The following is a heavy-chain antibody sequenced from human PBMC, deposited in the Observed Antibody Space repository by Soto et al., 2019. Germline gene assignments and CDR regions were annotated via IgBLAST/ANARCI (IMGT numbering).Heavy chain of an antibody. J-gene: IGHJ4*02. D-gene: IGHD3-22*01. CDR2: IIPIFGTA. Sequence: ASVKVSCKASGGTFSSYAISWVRQAPGQGLEWMGGIIPIFGTANYAQKFQGRVTITADESTSTAYMELSSLRSEDTAVYYCARDLKPYDSSATPAGMDYWGQGTLATVSS. CDR1: GGTFSSYA. V-gene: IGHV1-69*13. CDR3: ARDLKPYDSSATPAGMDY.